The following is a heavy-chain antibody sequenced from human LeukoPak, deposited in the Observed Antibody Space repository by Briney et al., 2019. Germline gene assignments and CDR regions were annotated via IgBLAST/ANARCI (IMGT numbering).Heavy chain of an antibody. CDR1: GFTFYMYA. J-gene: IGHJ5*01. D-gene: IGHD3-22*01. Sequence: GGSLRLYCQASGFTFYMYAMSWVRQAPGKGLEWVASMCGTAGCTFYPDSVKGRFTISRDNSKNVLYLRMNSLTAEDTAIYYCAKDRPNFHENSGHYYRRDGDSWGQGTLVTVSS. CDR3: AKDRPNFHENSGHYYRRDGDS. CDR2: MCGTAGCT. V-gene: IGHV3-23*01.